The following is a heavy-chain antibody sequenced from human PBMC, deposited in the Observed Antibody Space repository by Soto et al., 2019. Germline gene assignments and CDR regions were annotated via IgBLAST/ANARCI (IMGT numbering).Heavy chain of an antibody. CDR1: GGSISSGNYY. CDR3: ATMGTPVTGLYYFDY. CDR2: ISYSGTT. Sequence: QVQLQESGPGLVKPSQTLSLTCTVSGGSISSGNYYWSWIRQPPGKGLEWIGFISYSGTTHYSACLRSRVSLSVDSSKNQFSLDLSSVTAADTAVYYCATMGTPVTGLYYFDYWGQGTLVTVSS. J-gene: IGHJ4*02. V-gene: IGHV4-30-4*01. D-gene: IGHD4-17*01.